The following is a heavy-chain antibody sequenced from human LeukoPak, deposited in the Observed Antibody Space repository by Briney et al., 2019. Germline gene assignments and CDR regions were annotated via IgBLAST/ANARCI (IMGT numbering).Heavy chain of an antibody. J-gene: IGHJ4*02. Sequence: AGGSLRLSCAASGFTFSSSAMSWVRQVPGKGLEWVSGISWNSGSIGYADSVKGRFTISRDNAKNSLYLQMNSLRAEDTALYYCAKDMVTGYSYGSAFDYWGQGTLVTVSS. V-gene: IGHV3-9*01. CDR2: ISWNSGSI. CDR3: AKDMVTGYSYGSAFDY. CDR1: GFTFSSSA. D-gene: IGHD5-18*01.